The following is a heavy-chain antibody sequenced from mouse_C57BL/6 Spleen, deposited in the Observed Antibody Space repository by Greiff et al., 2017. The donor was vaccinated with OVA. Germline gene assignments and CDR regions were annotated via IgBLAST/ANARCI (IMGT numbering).Heavy chain of an antibody. CDR1: GFTFSDYG. Sequence: EVKVEESGGGLVKPGGSLKLSCAASGFTFSDYGMHWVRQAPEKGLEWVAYISSGSSTIYYADTVKGRFTISRDNAKNTLFLQMTSLRSEDTAMYYCARGYYGSSYYAMDYWGQGTSVTVSS. CDR2: ISSGSSTI. J-gene: IGHJ4*01. V-gene: IGHV5-17*01. D-gene: IGHD1-1*01. CDR3: ARGYYGSSYYAMDY.